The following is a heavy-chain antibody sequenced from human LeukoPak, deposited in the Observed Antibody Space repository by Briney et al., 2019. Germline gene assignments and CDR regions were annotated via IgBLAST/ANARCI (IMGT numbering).Heavy chain of an antibody. V-gene: IGHV1-2*02. CDR1: GYTFTDYY. CDR3: AREPTTGSYYGTFDS. CDR2: IDPNSGAT. D-gene: IGHD1-26*01. J-gene: IGHJ5*01. Sequence: GASVKVSCKASGYTFTDYYMHWVRQAPGQGLEWMGWIDPNSGATNYAQKFQGRVTMTRDTSITTAYMEVRRLRSDDTALYYCAREPTTGSYYGTFDSWGRGTLVTVSS.